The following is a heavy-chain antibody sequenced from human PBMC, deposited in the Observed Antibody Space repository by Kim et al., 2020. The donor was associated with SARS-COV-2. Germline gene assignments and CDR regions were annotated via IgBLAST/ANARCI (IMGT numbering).Heavy chain of an antibody. CDR3: ARPPHYYDSSGYYGY. CDR1: GYTFTSYG. V-gene: IGHV1-18*01. D-gene: IGHD3-22*01. CDR2: ISAYNGNT. J-gene: IGHJ4*02. Sequence: ASVKVSCKASGYTFTSYGISWVRQAPGQGLEWMGWISAYNGNTNYAQKLQGRVTMTTDTSTSTAYMELRSLRSDDTAVYYCARPPHYYDSSGYYGYWGQGTLVTVSS.